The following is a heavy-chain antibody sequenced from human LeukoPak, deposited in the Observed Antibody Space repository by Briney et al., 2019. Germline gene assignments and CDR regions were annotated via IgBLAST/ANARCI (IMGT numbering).Heavy chain of an antibody. V-gene: IGHV1-18*01. Sequence: ASVKVSCKASGYTFTSYGISGVRQAPGQGLEWMGWISAYNGNTNYAQKLQGRVTMTTDTSTSTAYMELRSLSSDDTAVYYCARDRHTAMSDYWGQGTLVTVSS. CDR2: ISAYNGNT. CDR1: GYTFTSYG. CDR3: ARDRHTAMSDY. J-gene: IGHJ4*02. D-gene: IGHD5-18*01.